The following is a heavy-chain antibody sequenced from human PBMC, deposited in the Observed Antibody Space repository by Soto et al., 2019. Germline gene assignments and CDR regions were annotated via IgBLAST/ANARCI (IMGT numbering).Heavy chain of an antibody. J-gene: IGHJ3*02. CDR3: AKSWSGKLGDAFDI. V-gene: IGHV3-23*01. Sequence: PGGSLSLSCAASGLTFNSYATSWARQAPGKGLDGVSAITGRGDSPNYADSVKGRFTICRANSMSWLYLQINSLRAEDTAVYYCAKSWSGKLGDAFDIRCPVTMGTVAS. CDR1: GLTFNSYA. CDR2: ITGRGDSP. D-gene: IGHD1-7*01.